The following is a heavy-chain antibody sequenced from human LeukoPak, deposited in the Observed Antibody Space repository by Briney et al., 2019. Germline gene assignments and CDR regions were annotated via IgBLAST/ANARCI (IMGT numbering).Heavy chain of an antibody. V-gene: IGHV3-21*01. CDR3: ARAGYDFWSGYSVGRRSYYYYYYMDV. CDR2: ISSSSSSYI. CDR1: GFTFSSYS. J-gene: IGHJ6*03. D-gene: IGHD3-3*01. Sequence: GGSLRLSCAASGFTFSSYSMNWVRQAPGKGLEWVSSISSSSSSYIYYADSVKGRFTISRDNAKNSLYLQMNSLRAEDTAVYYCARAGYDFWSGYSVGRRSYYYYYYMDVWGKGTTVTLSS.